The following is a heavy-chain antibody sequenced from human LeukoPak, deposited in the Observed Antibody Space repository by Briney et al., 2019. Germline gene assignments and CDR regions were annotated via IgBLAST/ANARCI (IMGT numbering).Heavy chain of an antibody. J-gene: IGHJ2*01. CDR1: GGTFSSYA. D-gene: IGHD6-25*01. Sequence: ASVKVSCKASGGTFSSYAISWVRQAPGRGLEWMGRIVPILGIANYAQKFQGRVTITADKSTSTAYMELSSLRSEDTAVYYCARGGGRPRHNWYFDLWGRGTLVTVSS. V-gene: IGHV1-69*04. CDR3: ARGGGRPRHNWYFDL. CDR2: IVPILGIA.